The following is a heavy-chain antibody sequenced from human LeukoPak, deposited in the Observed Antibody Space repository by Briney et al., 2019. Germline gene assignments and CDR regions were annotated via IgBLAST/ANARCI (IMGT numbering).Heavy chain of an antibody. Sequence: SETLSLTCTVSGGSISSGSYYWSWIRQPAGKGLEWIGRIYTSGSTNYNPSLKSRVTISVDTSKNQFSLKLSSVTAADTAVYYCARGLYGGNPAAYWGQGTLVTVSS. J-gene: IGHJ4*02. CDR1: GGSISSGSYY. CDR3: ARGLYGGNPAAY. CDR2: IYTSGST. D-gene: IGHD4-23*01. V-gene: IGHV4-61*02.